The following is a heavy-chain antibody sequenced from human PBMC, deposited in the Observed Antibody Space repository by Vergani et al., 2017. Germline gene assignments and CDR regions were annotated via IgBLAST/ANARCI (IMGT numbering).Heavy chain of an antibody. D-gene: IGHD3-3*01. CDR3: ARAFTSFGVVSRRAFDI. V-gene: IGHV4-39*07. CDR1: GGSVSSSSYS. Sequence: QLKLQESGPGLVKPSETLSLTCTVSGGSVSSSSYSWGWIRQPPGKGLEWIGSIYYSGSTYYNPSLKSRVTISVDKSKNQFSLKLSSVTAADTAVYYCARAFTSFGVVSRRAFDIWGQGTMVTVSS. J-gene: IGHJ3*02. CDR2: IYYSGST.